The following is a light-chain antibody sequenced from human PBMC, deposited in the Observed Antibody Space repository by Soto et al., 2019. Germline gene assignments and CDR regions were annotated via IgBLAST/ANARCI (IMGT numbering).Light chain of an antibody. J-gene: IGKJ4*01. Sequence: EIVMTQSPATLSVSPGERATLSCRASQSVSSNVAWYQQKPGQAPRLLIYGASTRATGIPARFSGSGSGTEVTLTISSLQSEDFEVYYCQQYNNWPLTFGGGTKVEIK. CDR1: QSVSSN. V-gene: IGKV3-15*01. CDR2: GAS. CDR3: QQYNNWPLT.